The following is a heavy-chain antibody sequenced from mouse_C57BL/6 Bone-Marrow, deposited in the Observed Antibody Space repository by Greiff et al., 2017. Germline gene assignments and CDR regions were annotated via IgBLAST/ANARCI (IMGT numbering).Heavy chain of an antibody. D-gene: IGHD2-2*01. CDR2: IYPGDGDT. Sequence: QVQLQQSGPELVKPGASVKISCKASGYAFSSSWMNWVKQRPGKGLEWIGRIYPGDGDTNYNGKFKGKDTLTADKSSSTAYMQLRSLTSEDSAVYFCARGGYDPWFAYWGQGTLVTVSA. V-gene: IGHV1-82*01. J-gene: IGHJ3*01. CDR1: GYAFSSSW. CDR3: ARGGYDPWFAY.